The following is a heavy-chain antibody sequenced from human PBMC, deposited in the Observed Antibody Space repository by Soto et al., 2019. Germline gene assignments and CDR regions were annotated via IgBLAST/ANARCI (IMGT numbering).Heavy chain of an antibody. V-gene: IGHV2-5*02. D-gene: IGHD3-22*01. CDR2: IYWDDDK. Sequence: SGPTLVNPTQTLTLTCTFSGFSLSTSGVGVGWIRQPPGKALERLALIYWDDDKRYSPSLKSRLTITKDTSKNQVVLTMTNMDPVDTAIYYFAHYTSFRVYDSSGYPDYSGQGTLVTVSS. CDR1: GFSLSTSGVG. J-gene: IGHJ4*02. CDR3: AHYTSFRVYDSSGYPDY.